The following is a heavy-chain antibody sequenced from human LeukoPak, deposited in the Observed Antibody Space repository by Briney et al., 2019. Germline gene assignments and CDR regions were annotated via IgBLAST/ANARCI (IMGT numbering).Heavy chain of an antibody. J-gene: IGHJ3*02. V-gene: IGHV4-30-2*01. CDR1: GGSISSGGYY. CDR3: ARDGGGALAAPAAFDI. D-gene: IGHD6-6*01. Sequence: SQTLSLTCTVSGGSISSGGYYWSWIRQPPGKGLEWIGYIYHSGSTYYNPSLKSRVTISVDRSKNQFSLKLSSVTAADTAVYYCARDGGGALAAPAAFDIWGQGTMVTVSS. CDR2: IYHSGST.